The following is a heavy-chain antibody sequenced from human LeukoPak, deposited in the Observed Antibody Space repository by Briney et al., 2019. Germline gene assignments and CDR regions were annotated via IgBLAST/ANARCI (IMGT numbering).Heavy chain of an antibody. CDR2: ISSSSSYI. J-gene: IGHJ4*02. CDR3: ARVGRDLGVDY. V-gene: IGHV3-21*01. CDR1: GFTFSSYS. Sequence: GGSLRLSCAASGFTFSSYSMNWVRQAPGKGLEWVSSISSSSSYIYYADSVKGRFTISRDNAKNSLYLQMNSLRAGDTAVYYCARVGRDLGVDYWGQGTLVTVSS. D-gene: IGHD1-26*01.